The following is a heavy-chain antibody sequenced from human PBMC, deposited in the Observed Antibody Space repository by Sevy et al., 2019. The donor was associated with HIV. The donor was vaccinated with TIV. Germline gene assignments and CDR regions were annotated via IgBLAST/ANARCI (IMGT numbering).Heavy chain of an antibody. V-gene: IGHV3-30*09. CDR3: ARVGFSYCTDDCYHRFDY. CDR2: ISYDGSKK. D-gene: IGHD2-21*02. CDR1: GFTFSSYA. Sequence: GGSLRLSCAASGFTFSSYALLWVRQAPGKGLEWVSLISYDGSKKYYSDSVKGRFAISRDESKTTLFLQMNSLRSEETAIYYCARVGFSYCTDDCYHRFDYWGRRTLVTVSS. J-gene: IGHJ4*02.